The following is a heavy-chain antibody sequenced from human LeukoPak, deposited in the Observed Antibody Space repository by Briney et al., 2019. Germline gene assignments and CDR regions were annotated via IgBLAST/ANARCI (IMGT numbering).Heavy chain of an antibody. V-gene: IGHV4-59*01. CDR2: IYYDGST. D-gene: IGHD6-19*01. J-gene: IGHJ5*02. CDR3: ARGAVAGKMSWFDP. CDR1: GASISSYY. Sequence: SETLSLTCTVSGASISSYYWIWIRQLQGKGVEWIGHIYYDGSTNYNPSLKSRVTISVDTSKNQFSLNLSSVTAADTAVYYCARGAVAGKMSWFDPWGQGTLVTVSS.